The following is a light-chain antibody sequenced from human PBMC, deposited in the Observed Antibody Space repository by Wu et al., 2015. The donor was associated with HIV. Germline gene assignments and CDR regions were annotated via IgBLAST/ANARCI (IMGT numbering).Light chain of an antibody. CDR1: QSVSSN. V-gene: IGKV3-15*01. Sequence: EIVMTQSPATLSVSPGERATLSCRASQSVSSNLAWYQQKPGQAPRLLIYGASTRATGIPARFSGSGSGTEFTLTISSMQSEDFAVYYCQQYNNWPPYTFGQGTKRGD. CDR2: GAS. CDR3: QQYNNWPPYT. J-gene: IGKJ2*01.